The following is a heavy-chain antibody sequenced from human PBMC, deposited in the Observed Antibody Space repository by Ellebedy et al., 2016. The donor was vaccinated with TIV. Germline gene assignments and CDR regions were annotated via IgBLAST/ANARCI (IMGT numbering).Heavy chain of an antibody. CDR2: IIPIFGTA. Sequence: SVKVSCXASGGTFSSYAISWVRQAPGQGLEWMGGIIPIFGTANYAQKFQGRVTITADESTSTAYMELSSLRSEDTAVYYCARDQGLGYSGYDHPSNAFDIWGQGTMVTVSS. CDR1: GGTFSSYA. J-gene: IGHJ3*02. V-gene: IGHV1-69*13. D-gene: IGHD5-12*01. CDR3: ARDQGLGYSGYDHPSNAFDI.